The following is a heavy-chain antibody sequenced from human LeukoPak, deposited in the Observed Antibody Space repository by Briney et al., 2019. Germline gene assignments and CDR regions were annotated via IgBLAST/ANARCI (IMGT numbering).Heavy chain of an antibody. V-gene: IGHV4-59*08. CDR1: GDSISNYY. CDR3: ASTGYNSGWLDY. D-gene: IGHD6-19*01. J-gene: IGHJ4*02. Sequence: SETLSLTCTVSGDSISNYYWVWVRQSAGKQPEWIGDIYYTGNTNYNPSLKSRVTISIDSPKKQFSLRLTSLTAADTAVYYCASTGYNSGWLDYWGRGTLVTVSS. CDR2: IYYTGNT.